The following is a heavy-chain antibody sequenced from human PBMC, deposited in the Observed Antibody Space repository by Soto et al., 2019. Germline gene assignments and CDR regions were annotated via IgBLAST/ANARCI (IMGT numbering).Heavy chain of an antibody. J-gene: IGHJ3*02. Sequence: GGSLRLSCAASGFTFSSYSMNWVRQAPGKGLEWVSSISSSSSYIYYAHSLKGRFTISRDNAKNSLYLQMNSVRAEDTAVYYCARVTAAAGIDIWGQGTMVTVSS. D-gene: IGHD6-13*01. CDR3: ARVTAAAGIDI. CDR2: ISSSSSYI. V-gene: IGHV3-21*01. CDR1: GFTFSSYS.